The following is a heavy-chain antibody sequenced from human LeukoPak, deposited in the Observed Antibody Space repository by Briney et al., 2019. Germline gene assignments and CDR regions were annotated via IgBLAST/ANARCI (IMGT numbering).Heavy chain of an antibody. Sequence: ASVKVSCKASGYTFTSYGISWARQAPGQGLEWMGWISAYNGNTNYAQKLQGRVTMTTDTSTSTAYMELRSLRSDDTAVYYCARDRNIAAAGTRSLDYWGQGTLVTVS. J-gene: IGHJ4*02. V-gene: IGHV1-18*04. CDR3: ARDRNIAAAGTRSLDY. CDR2: ISAYNGNT. CDR1: GYTFTSYG. D-gene: IGHD6-13*01.